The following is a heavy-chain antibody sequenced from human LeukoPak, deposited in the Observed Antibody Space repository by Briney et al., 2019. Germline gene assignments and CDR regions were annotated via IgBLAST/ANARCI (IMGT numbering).Heavy chain of an antibody. V-gene: IGHV4-30-4*08. Sequence: LSLTCTVSGGSISSGDYYWSWIRQPPGKGLEWIGYIYYSGSTYYNPSLKSRVTISVDTSKNQFSLKLSSVSAADTAVYYCARIENSFWSGSYYFDYWGQGTLVTVSS. CDR2: IYYSGST. J-gene: IGHJ4*02. D-gene: IGHD3-3*01. CDR1: GGSISSGDYY. CDR3: ARIENSFWSGSYYFDY.